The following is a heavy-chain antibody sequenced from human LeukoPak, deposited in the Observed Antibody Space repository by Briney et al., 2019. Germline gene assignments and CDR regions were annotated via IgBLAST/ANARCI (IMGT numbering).Heavy chain of an antibody. CDR1: GFALSSLA. Sequence: GGSLRLSCAASGFALSSLAMHWVRQAPGKGLEWVSSSGTRSGTKYYADSVMGRFTISRDSAMNSVSLQINSLRAEDTAVYYCLLQMTYGELSDPDFRGQGTLVTVSS. V-gene: IGHV3-21*01. D-gene: IGHD3-16*02. CDR2: SGTRSGTK. CDR3: LLQMTYGELSDPDF. J-gene: IGHJ4*02.